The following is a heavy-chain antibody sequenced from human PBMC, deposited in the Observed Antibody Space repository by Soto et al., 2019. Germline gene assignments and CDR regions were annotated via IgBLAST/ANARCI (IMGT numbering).Heavy chain of an antibody. CDR3: ARVRAIVVVVAATHFQH. CDR1: GFTFSDYY. V-gene: IGHV3-11*01. CDR2: ISTSGSTI. D-gene: IGHD2-15*01. Sequence: QVQLVESGGNLVKPGGSLRLSCAASGFTFSDYYMSWIRQAPGKGLEWVSYISTSGSTIYYADSVKGRFTISSDNAKNSLYMQMNSLRAEDTAVYSCARVRAIVVVVAATHFQHWGQGTLVTFSS. J-gene: IGHJ1*01.